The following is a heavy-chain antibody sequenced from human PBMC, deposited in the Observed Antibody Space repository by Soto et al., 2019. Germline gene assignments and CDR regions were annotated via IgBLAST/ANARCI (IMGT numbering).Heavy chain of an antibody. CDR3: ARDKGIAAAGTYY. Sequence: QVQLVESGGGVVQPGRSLRLSCAASGFTFSSYGMHWVRQAPGKGLEWVAVIWYDGSNKYYADSVKGRFTISRDNSKNTLYLQMNSLRAEDTAVYYCARDKGIAAAGTYYWGQGTLVTVSS. D-gene: IGHD6-13*01. CDR2: IWYDGSNK. CDR1: GFTFSSYG. V-gene: IGHV3-33*01. J-gene: IGHJ4*02.